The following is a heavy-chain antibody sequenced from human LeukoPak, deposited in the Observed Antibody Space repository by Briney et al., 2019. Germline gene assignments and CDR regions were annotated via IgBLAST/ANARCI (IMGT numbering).Heavy chain of an antibody. D-gene: IGHD6-19*01. V-gene: IGHV3-23*01. CDR2: ISGSGGST. CDR1: GFTLSSYA. Sequence: GGSLRLSCAASGFTLSSYAMSWVRQAPGKGLEWVSAISGSGGSTYYADSVKGRFTISRDNSKNTLYLQMNSLRAEDTAVYYCAKAAGYSSGWYSADDAFDIWGQGTMVTVSS. CDR3: AKAAGYSSGWYSADDAFDI. J-gene: IGHJ3*02.